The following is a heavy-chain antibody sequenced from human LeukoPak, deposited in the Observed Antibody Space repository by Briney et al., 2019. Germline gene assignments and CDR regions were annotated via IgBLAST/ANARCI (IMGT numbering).Heavy chain of an antibody. J-gene: IGHJ4*02. D-gene: IGHD1-26*01. CDR2: IYHSGST. CDR1: GGSISSSNW. Sequence: PSETLSLTCTVSGGSISSSNWWSWVRQPPGKGLEWIGEIYHSGSTNYNPSLKSRVTISVDKSKNQFSLKLSSVTAADTAVYYCARDRSIVGATGGFDYWGQGTLVTVSS. V-gene: IGHV4-4*02. CDR3: ARDRSIVGATGGFDY.